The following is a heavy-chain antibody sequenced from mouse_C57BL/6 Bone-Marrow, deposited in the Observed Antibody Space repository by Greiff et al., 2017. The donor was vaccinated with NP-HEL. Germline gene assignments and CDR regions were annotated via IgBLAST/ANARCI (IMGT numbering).Heavy chain of an antibody. CDR2: IDPENGDT. Sequence: VQLQQSGAELVRPGASVKLSCTVSGFNIKDDYMHWVKQRPEQGLEWIGWIDPENGDTEYASKFQGKATITADTSSNTAYLQLNSLTSEDSAVYYCASIYYYGSSYYWYFDVWGTGTTVTVSS. CDR3: ASIYYYGSSYYWYFDV. CDR1: GFNIKDDY. D-gene: IGHD1-1*01. V-gene: IGHV14-4*01. J-gene: IGHJ1*03.